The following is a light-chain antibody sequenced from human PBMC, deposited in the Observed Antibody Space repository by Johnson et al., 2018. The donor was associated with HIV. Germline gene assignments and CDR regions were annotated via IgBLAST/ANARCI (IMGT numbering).Light chain of an antibody. CDR3: GAWDSSLRVYV. V-gene: IGLV1-51*02. CDR1: SSNIGNNY. Sequence: QSVLTQPPSVSAAPGQKVTISCSGSSSNIGNNYVSWYQQLTGTAPKLLIYESNKRPSGIPDRFSGSKSDTSATLGITGLQTGDEADYYCGAWDSSLRVYVFGTGTKVTVL. CDR2: ESN. J-gene: IGLJ1*01.